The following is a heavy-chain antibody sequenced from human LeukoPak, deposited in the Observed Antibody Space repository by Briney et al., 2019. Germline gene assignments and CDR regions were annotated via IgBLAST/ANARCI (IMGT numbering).Heavy chain of an antibody. Sequence: GGSLRLSCAASGFTFDDYGMSWVRQAPGKGLEWVSGINWNGGSTGYADSVKGRFSISRDNSKNTLYLQMNSLRPEDTAVYYCAKLGEGGYSYDYLPYYFDYWGQGTLVTVSS. CDR3: AKLGEGGYSYDYLPYYFDY. J-gene: IGHJ4*02. CDR2: INWNGGST. V-gene: IGHV3-20*04. CDR1: GFTFDDYG. D-gene: IGHD5-18*01.